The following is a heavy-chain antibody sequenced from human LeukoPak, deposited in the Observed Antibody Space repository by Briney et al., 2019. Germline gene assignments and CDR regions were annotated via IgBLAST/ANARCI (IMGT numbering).Heavy chain of an antibody. Sequence: SVKVSCKASGGTFSSYAISWVRQAPGQGLEWMGGIIPIFGTANYAQKFQGRVTITTDESTSTAYMELSSLRSEDTAVYYCARAASPLKIRFLKQALYYFDYWGQGTLVTVSS. CDR3: ARAASPLKIRFLKQALYYFDY. CDR2: IIPIFGTA. J-gene: IGHJ4*02. V-gene: IGHV1-69*05. D-gene: IGHD3-3*01. CDR1: GGTFSSYA.